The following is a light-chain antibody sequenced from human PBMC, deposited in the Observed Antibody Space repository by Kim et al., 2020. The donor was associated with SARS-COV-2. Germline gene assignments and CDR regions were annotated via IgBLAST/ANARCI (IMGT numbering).Light chain of an antibody. J-gene: IGLJ2*01. CDR2: DVT. CDR1: DSDVSGYDS. CDR3: SSHTSSRPLVV. Sequence: STTRSCTGTDSDVSGYDSGSWYQQHPGNAPKLVISDVTDRPSGISKRFSGSKAGHTASLTISGLRAEDEADYYCSSHTSSRPLVVFGGGTQLTVL. V-gene: IGLV2-14*03.